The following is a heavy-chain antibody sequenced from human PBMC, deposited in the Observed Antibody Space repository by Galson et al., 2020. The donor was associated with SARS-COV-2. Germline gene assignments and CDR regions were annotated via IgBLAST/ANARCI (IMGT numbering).Heavy chain of an antibody. CDR3: ARGPNYYDSRGTLEY. D-gene: IGHD3-22*01. V-gene: IGHV3-21*01. CDR2: ISSSSSYI. J-gene: IGHJ4*02. Sequence: GESLKISCAASGFTFSSYSMNWVRQAPGKGLEWVSSISSSSSYIYYTDSVKGRFTISRDNAKNTLYLQMNSLRAEDTAVYHCARGPNYYDSRGTLEYWCQG. CDR1: GFTFSSYS.